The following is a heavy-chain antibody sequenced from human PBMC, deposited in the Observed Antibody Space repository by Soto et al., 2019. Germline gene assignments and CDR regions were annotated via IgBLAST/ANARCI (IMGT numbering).Heavy chain of an antibody. Sequence: GASVKVSXKASGGTFSSYTISWVRQAPGQGLEWMGRIIPILGIANYAQKFQGRVTITADKSTSTAYMELSSLRSEDTAVYYCAREGIGYCSSTSCPYYMDVWGKGTTVTVSS. CDR1: GGTFSSYT. CDR3: AREGIGYCSSTSCPYYMDV. V-gene: IGHV1-69*04. D-gene: IGHD2-2*01. J-gene: IGHJ6*03. CDR2: IIPILGIA.